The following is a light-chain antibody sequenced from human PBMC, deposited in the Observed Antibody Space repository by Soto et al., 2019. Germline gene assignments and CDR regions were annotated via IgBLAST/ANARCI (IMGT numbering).Light chain of an antibody. V-gene: IGLV2-23*02. J-gene: IGLJ2*01. Sequence: QSVLTQPASVSGSLGQSITISCTGTSSDVGGLNAVSWYQQHPGKAPKFMIYDVSKRPSGVSSRFSGSKSGNTASLTISGLQAEDEADYYCCSYAGSSTVVFGGGTKLTVL. CDR2: DVS. CDR1: SSDVGGLNA. CDR3: CSYAGSSTVV.